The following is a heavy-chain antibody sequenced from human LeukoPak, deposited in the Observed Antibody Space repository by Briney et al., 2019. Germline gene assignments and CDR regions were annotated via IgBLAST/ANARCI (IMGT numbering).Heavy chain of an antibody. D-gene: IGHD3-22*01. J-gene: IGHJ4*02. CDR3: AKKCYYDSSGYCLDY. CDR2: ISGSGGST. CDR1: GFTFSSYA. V-gene: IGHV3-23*01. Sequence: GGSLRLSCAASGFTFSSYAMSWVRQAPGKGLGWVSAISGSGGSTYYADSVKGRFTISRDNSKNTLYLQMSSLRAEDTAVYYCAKKCYYDSSGYCLDYWGQGTLVTVSS.